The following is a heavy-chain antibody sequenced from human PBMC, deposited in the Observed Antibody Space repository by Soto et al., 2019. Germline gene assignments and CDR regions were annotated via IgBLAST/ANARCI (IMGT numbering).Heavy chain of an antibody. CDR2: LAPNGTIT. D-gene: IGHD2-15*01. CDR3: ARVGLDAPRDY. V-gene: IGHV3-64*01. CDR1: GFTFRNYA. J-gene: IGHJ4*02. Sequence: EVQLVESGGGVVQPGGSLRLSCAASGFTFRNYAMHWVRQAPGKGLEYVSALAPNGTITFYANSVKGRFIISRDNSKNSLYLQMGNLRTEDTVVYFCARVGLDAPRDYWGQGTLVSVSS.